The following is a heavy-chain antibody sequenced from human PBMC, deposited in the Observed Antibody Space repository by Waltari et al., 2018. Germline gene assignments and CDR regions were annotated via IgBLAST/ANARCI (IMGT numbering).Heavy chain of an antibody. V-gene: IGHV4-34*01. Sequence: QVQLQQWGAGLLKPSETLSLPCAVYGGSFSGYYWSWIRQPPGKGLEWIGEINHSGSTNYNPSLKSRVTISVDTSKNQFSLKLSSVTAADTAVYYCARVGRTIFGVVITYYFDYWGQGTLVTVSS. J-gene: IGHJ4*02. CDR3: ARVGRTIFGVVITYYFDY. CDR2: INHSGST. D-gene: IGHD3-3*01. CDR1: GGSFSGYY.